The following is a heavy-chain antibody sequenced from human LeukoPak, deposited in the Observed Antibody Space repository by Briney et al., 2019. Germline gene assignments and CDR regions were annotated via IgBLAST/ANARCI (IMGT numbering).Heavy chain of an antibody. Sequence: GGSLRLSCAASGFTFSSYSMNWVRQAPGKGLEWVSSISSSSSYIYYADSVKGRFTISRDNAKNSLYLQMNSLRAEDTAVYYCARDRSEEYSSSSSRYYYYYYMDVWGKGTTVTVSS. J-gene: IGHJ6*03. D-gene: IGHD6-6*01. V-gene: IGHV3-21*01. CDR2: ISSSSSYI. CDR3: ARDRSEEYSSSSSRYYYYYYMDV. CDR1: GFTFSSYS.